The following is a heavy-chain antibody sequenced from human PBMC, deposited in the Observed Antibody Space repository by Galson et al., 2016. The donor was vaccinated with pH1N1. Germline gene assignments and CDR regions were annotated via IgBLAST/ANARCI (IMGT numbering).Heavy chain of an antibody. D-gene: IGHD1-1*01. Sequence: SCKASGGTFGSYGINWVRQAPGQGLEWMGGIIPIFGTTNHAQRIQGRVTITADESTSKAYMGLSSLRSDDTTVYYCAKEGGEVNWDNFHCGLGVWGPGTAVTVSS. CDR1: GGTFGSYG. J-gene: IGHJ6*02. V-gene: IGHV1-69*01. CDR2: IIPIFGTT. CDR3: AKEGGEVNWDNFHCGLGV.